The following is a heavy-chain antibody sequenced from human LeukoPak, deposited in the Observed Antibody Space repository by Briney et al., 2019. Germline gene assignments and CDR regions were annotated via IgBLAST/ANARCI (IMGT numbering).Heavy chain of an antibody. D-gene: IGHD3-22*01. Sequence: GGSLRLSCDASGFTFSSYAMSWVRQGTTRGLEWVSSITSSGEATYYADSVKGRFTISRDNSRYTLYLQMNSRRAEDTAVYYCAKDRPNYYHSNGHYYRRDGDSWGQGALVTVST. CDR3: AKDRPNYYHSNGHYYRRDGDS. V-gene: IGHV3-23*01. CDR1: GFTFSSYA. J-gene: IGHJ5*01. CDR2: ITSSGEAT.